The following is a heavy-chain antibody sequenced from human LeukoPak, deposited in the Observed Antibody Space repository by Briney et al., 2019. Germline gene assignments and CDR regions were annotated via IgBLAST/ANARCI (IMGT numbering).Heavy chain of an antibody. J-gene: IGHJ4*02. CDR1: GFTFTTYA. CDR2: ISGSGGTT. V-gene: IGHV3-23*01. CDR3: AKSSGCYPHNSYFHF. D-gene: IGHD3-22*01. Sequence: GGSLRLSCAASGFTFTTYAMSWVRQAPGKGLEWVSGISGSGGTTYYADSVKGRVTISRDNSKNTLYLQMNSLRAEDTAVYYCAKSSGCYPHNSYFHFWAQGTLVTVSS.